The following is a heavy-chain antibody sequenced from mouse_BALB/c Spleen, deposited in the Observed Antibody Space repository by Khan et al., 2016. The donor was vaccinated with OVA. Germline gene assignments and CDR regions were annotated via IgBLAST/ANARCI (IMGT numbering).Heavy chain of an antibody. D-gene: IGHD1-2*01. CDR1: GYSITSGYG. V-gene: IGHV3-2*02. J-gene: IGHJ2*01. CDR3: ARTARIKY. CDR2: ISYSGST. Sequence: VQLKQSGPGLVKSSQSLSLTCTVTGYSITSGYGWNWIRQFPGNKLEWMGYISYSGSTNYNPSLKSRISITRDTSKNQFFLQLNSVTTEDTATYYCARTARIKYWGQGTTLTVSS.